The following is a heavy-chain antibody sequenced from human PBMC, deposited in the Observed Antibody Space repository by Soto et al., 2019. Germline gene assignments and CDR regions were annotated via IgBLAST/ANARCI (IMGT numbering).Heavy chain of an antibody. V-gene: IGHV4-34*01. J-gene: IGHJ4*02. CDR3: ARAAGFWSGSLGV. CDR1: GGSFSGYY. D-gene: IGHD3-3*01. CDR2: INHSGST. Sequence: PSETLSLTCAVYGGSFSGYYWSWIRQPPGKGLEWIGEINHSGSTNYNPSLKSRVTISVDTSKNQFSLKLSSVTAADTAVYYCARAAGFWSGSLGVWGQGTLVTVPS.